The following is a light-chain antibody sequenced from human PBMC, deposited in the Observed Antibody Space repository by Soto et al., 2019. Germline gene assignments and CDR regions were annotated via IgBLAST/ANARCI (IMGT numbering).Light chain of an antibody. CDR3: QKCGSSLWT. J-gene: IGKJ1*01. CDR1: QTVSSSY. V-gene: IGKV3-20*01. Sequence: EIVLTQSPATLSLSPGERATLSCRASQTVSSSYLAWYQQKPGQAPRLLIYGASSRATGIPDRLTGSGSGTNFTLTISRLEPEDFVVYYCQKCGSSLWTFGQGTKVEIK. CDR2: GAS.